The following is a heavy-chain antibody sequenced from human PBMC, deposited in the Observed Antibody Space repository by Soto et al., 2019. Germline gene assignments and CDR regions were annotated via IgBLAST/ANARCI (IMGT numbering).Heavy chain of an antibody. J-gene: IGHJ3*02. Sequence: EVQLVESGGGLVKPGESLRLSCAASGFTFSSYSMNWVRQAPGKGLEWVSFVSLSSSHIYYADSVKGRFTISRDNAKNSLYLQMNSLRAEDTSVYYCARDLFDALRKGAFDIWGQGTVVTVSS. CDR1: GFTFSSYS. V-gene: IGHV3-21*01. D-gene: IGHD2-2*01. CDR3: ARDLFDALRKGAFDI. CDR2: VSLSSSHI.